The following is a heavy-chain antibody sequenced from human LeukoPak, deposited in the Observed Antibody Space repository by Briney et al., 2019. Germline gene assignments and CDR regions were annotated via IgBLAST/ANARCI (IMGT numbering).Heavy chain of an antibody. D-gene: IGHD4-17*01. Sequence: PSETLSLTCTVSGGSISSSTYYWGWIRLHPGKGLESLVSIYYSRNTYYNPYLKSRVTISVNTSKNQFSQKPSSVTASDTAVYYWARRVRDYGDYERFEYFQHWGQGTLVTVSS. J-gene: IGHJ1*01. CDR2: IYYSRNT. CDR3: ARRVRDYGDYERFEYFQH. V-gene: IGHV4-39*01. CDR1: GGSISSSTYY.